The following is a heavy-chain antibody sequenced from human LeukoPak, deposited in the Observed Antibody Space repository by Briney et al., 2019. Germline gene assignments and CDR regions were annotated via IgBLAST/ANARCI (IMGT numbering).Heavy chain of an antibody. CDR2: ISSSGYTI. CDR3: AKGPADSSGYIY. CDR1: GFTFSSYE. V-gene: IGHV3-48*03. J-gene: IGHJ4*02. D-gene: IGHD3-22*01. Sequence: GGSLRLSCAASGFTFSSYEMNWVRQAPGKGLEWVSYISSSGYTIYYAGSVKGRFTISRDNAKNSLYLQMNSLRAEDTAVYYCAKGPADSSGYIYWGQGTLVTVSS.